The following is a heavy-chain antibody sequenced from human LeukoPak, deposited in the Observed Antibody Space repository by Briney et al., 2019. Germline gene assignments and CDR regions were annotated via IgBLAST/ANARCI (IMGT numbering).Heavy chain of an antibody. V-gene: IGHV3-15*01. D-gene: IGHD3-10*01. Sequence: GGSLRLSCAASGFTFSNAWMSWVRQAPGKGLEWVGQIKSKTDGGTTDPAAPVKGRFTISRDDSKNTLYLQMNSLKTEDTAVYYCTTLYGSGSYYWGQGTLVTVSS. CDR2: IKSKTDGGTT. CDR1: GFTFSNAW. CDR3: TTLYGSGSYY. J-gene: IGHJ4*02.